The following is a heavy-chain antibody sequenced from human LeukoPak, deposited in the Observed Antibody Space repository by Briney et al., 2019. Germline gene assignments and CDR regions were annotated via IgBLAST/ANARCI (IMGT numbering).Heavy chain of an antibody. V-gene: IGHV1-46*01. CDR1: GGTFSSYA. Sequence: ASVKVSCKASGGTFSSYAISWVRQAPGQGLEWMGIINPSGGSTSYAQKFQGRVTMTRDTSTSTVYMELSSLRSEDTAVYYCARGPRPLMTTVTTSDFDYWGQGTLVTVSS. D-gene: IGHD4-17*01. CDR3: ARGPRPLMTTVTTSDFDY. CDR2: INPSGGST. J-gene: IGHJ4*02.